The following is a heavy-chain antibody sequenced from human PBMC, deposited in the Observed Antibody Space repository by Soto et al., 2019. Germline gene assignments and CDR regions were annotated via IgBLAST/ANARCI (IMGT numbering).Heavy chain of an antibody. Sequence: QVQLQQWGAGLLKPSETLSLTCAVYGGSFNDYYSTWIRQSPGKGLEWIGEINHSGSTNYNPSLKXRXTXXXDTXXNXXXXXLXXXXXXXXXXXXXXXXXXXXXXXXMDVWGQGTTVTVSS. CDR1: GGSFNDYY. V-gene: IGHV4-34*01. J-gene: IGHJ6*02. CDR2: INHSGST. CDR3: XXXXXXXXXXXMDV.